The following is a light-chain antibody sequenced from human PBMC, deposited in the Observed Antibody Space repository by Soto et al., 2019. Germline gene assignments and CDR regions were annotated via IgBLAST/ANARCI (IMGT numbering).Light chain of an antibody. Sequence: EIVLTQSPATLSLSPGERATLSCRASQSVSSYLAWYQQKPGQAPRLLIYDASNRATGIPARFSGSGSGTDLTLTISSLEPEDFAVYYCQQRSNWPKEVTFGPGTKVDIK. J-gene: IGKJ3*01. CDR3: QQRSNWPKEVT. CDR1: QSVSSY. V-gene: IGKV3-11*01. CDR2: DAS.